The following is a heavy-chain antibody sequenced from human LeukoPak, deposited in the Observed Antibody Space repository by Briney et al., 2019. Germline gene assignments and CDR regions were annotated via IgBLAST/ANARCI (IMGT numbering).Heavy chain of an antibody. Sequence: GASVKVSCKASGGTFSSYDISWVRQAPGQGLEWMGGIMPISGTANYAQKFQGRVTITADKSTSTAYMELSSLRSEDTAVYYCARRSSSWPHDAFDIWGQGTMVTASS. CDR3: ARRSSSWPHDAFDI. CDR1: GGTFSSYD. CDR2: IMPISGTA. V-gene: IGHV1-69*06. J-gene: IGHJ3*02. D-gene: IGHD6-13*01.